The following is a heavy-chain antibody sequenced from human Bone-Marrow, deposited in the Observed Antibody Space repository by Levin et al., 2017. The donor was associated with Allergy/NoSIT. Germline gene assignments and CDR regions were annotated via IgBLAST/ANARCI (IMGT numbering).Heavy chain of an antibody. Sequence: PGASVKVSCKISGYRLSEMSIHWLRQAPGKGLEWMGGYDPEASGTVYAKKFRGRVTMTEDTSTDTAYMKLSSLRSEDTAVYYCATIRMTLVTTPDNYAFDIWGQGTMVTVSS. D-gene: IGHD4-17*01. V-gene: IGHV1-24*01. CDR1: GYRLSEMS. CDR2: YDPEASGT. CDR3: ATIRMTLVTTPDNYAFDI. J-gene: IGHJ3*02.